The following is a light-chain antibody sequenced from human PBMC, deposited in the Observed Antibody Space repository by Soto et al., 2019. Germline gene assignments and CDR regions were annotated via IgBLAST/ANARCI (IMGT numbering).Light chain of an antibody. CDR3: QSYDSSLSALYV. Sequence: QSVLTQPPSVSGAPGQRVTISCTGSSSNIGAGYEVHWYQQLPGTAPKLLIYGNSNRPSGVPDRFSGSKSGTSAPLAITGLQAEDEADYYCQSYDSSLSALYVFGTGTKLTVL. J-gene: IGLJ1*01. CDR1: SSNIGAGYE. CDR2: GNS. V-gene: IGLV1-40*01.